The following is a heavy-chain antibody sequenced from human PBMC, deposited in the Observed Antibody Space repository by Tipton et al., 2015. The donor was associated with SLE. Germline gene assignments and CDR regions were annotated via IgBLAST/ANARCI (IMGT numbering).Heavy chain of an antibody. V-gene: IGHV3-48*02. D-gene: IGHD4-17*01. CDR3: ARHFDGDYNAFDI. CDR2: IRNSRSII. J-gene: IGHJ3*02. CDR1: GFTFSSYG. Sequence: SLRLSCAASGFTFSSYGMNWVRQAPGKGLEWISYIRNSRSIINVADSVKGRFTISRDNAKDSLSLQMNSLRDEDTALYYCARHFDGDYNAFDIWGQGTMVTVSS.